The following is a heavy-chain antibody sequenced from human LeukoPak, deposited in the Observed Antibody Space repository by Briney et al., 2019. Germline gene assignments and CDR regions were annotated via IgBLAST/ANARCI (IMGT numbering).Heavy chain of an antibody. CDR1: GGSISSSSYY. V-gene: IGHV4-39*07. Sequence: SETLSLTRTVSGGSISSSSYYWGWIRQPPGKGLEWIGSIYYSGSTYYNPSLKSRVTISVDTSKNQFSLKLSSVTAADTAVYYCARVMLPDYYYGIDVWGQGTTVTVSS. D-gene: IGHD2-8*01. J-gene: IGHJ6*02. CDR3: ARVMLPDYYYGIDV. CDR2: IYYSGST.